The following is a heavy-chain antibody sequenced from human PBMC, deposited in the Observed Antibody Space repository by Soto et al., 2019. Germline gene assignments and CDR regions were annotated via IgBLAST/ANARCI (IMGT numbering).Heavy chain of an antibody. CDR1: GYAFTTSA. Sequence: QVHLVQSGAEVQKPGASVRIACQASGYAFTTSALHWVRQAPGQSLEWRGWINPATGDTKYSQNVRGRVTFALDTAATTAYMDPRSLASHDTAVYYCARASGRSKLLPFYFDPWAQGTQVTVSS. V-gene: IGHV1-3*01. J-gene: IGHJ5*02. D-gene: IGHD1-26*01. CDR2: INPATGDT. CDR3: ARASGRSKLLPFYFDP.